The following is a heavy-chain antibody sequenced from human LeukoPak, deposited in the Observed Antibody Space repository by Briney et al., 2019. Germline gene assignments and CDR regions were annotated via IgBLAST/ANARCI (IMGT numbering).Heavy chain of an antibody. CDR1: GFTFSSYG. V-gene: IGHV3-33*01. CDR2: IWYDGSNE. J-gene: IGHJ4*02. Sequence: GGSLRLSCAASGFTFSSYGMHWVRQAPGKGLEWVAVIWYDGSNEYYADSVKGRFTISRDNSKNTLYLQMNSLRAEDTAVYYCASGEYYGSGSYDYWGQGTLVTVSS. D-gene: IGHD3-10*01. CDR3: ASGEYYGSGSYDY.